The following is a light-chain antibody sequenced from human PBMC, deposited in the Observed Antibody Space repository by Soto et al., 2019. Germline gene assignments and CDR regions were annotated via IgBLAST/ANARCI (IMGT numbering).Light chain of an antibody. V-gene: IGKV3D-20*02. CDR2: GAS. CDR3: QQRSNWLIT. CDR1: QSVSNNY. Sequence: EIVLTQSPGTLSLSPGERATLSCRASQSVSNNYLAWYQQKPGQAPRLLTYGASNRATGIPDRFSGSGSGTDFTLTISSLEPEDFVVYYCQQRSNWLITFGQGTRLEIK. J-gene: IGKJ5*01.